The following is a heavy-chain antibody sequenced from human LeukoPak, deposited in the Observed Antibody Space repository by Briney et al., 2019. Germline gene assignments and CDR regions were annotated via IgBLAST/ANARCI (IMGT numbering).Heavy chain of an antibody. CDR1: GLIFSSYG. D-gene: IGHD3-10*01. Sequence: PGRSLGLSCAASGLIFSSYGMHWVRQAPGKGLEWVAVISSDGNNTYYADSVKGRFTISRDNSKNTLYLQMDSLRAEDTAVYYCAKDSGSGRGLYYYGMDVWGKGTTVPVSS. J-gene: IGHJ6*04. CDR3: AKDSGSGRGLYYYGMDV. V-gene: IGHV3-30*18. CDR2: ISSDGNNT.